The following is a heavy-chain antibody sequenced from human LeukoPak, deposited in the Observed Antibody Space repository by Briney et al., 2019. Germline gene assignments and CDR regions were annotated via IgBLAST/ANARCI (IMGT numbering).Heavy chain of an antibody. CDR2: IYYSGSA. J-gene: IGHJ4*02. V-gene: IGHV4-30-4*01. CDR1: GDSISSGDYY. CDR3: ARVATDSSSLGNFDY. Sequence: PSETPSLTCTVSGDSISSGDYYWSWIRQPPGKGLEWIGYIYYSGSAYYNPSLKSRVTISVDTSKNQFSLKLSSVTAADTAVYFCARVATDSSSLGNFDYWGQGTLVTVSS. D-gene: IGHD6-13*01.